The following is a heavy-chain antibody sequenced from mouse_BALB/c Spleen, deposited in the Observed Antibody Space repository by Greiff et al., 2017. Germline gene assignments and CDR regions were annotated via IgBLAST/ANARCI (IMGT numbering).Heavy chain of an antibody. Sequence: QVQLQQSGPGLVAPSQTLSITCTVSGFSFTSYDISWIRQPPGKGLEWLGVIWTGGGTNYNSAFMSRLSISKDNSKSQVFLKMNSLQADDTAIYYCVRRRRGYFDYWGQGTTLTVSS. V-gene: IGHV2-9-2*01. J-gene: IGHJ2*01. CDR2: IWTGGGT. CDR3: VRRRRGYFDY. D-gene: IGHD2-12*01. CDR1: GFSFTSYD.